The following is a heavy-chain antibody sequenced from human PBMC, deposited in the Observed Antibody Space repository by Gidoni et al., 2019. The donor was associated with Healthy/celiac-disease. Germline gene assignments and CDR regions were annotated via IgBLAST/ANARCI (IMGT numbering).Heavy chain of an antibody. J-gene: IGHJ6*02. V-gene: IGHV1-69*01. D-gene: IGHD6-13*01. Sequence: QVQLVQSGAEVKKHGSSVKVSCKAAGGTFSSYAISWVRQAPGQGLEWLGGIIPNFGTADYAQKFRGRVTITADESTSTAYMELSSLRSEDTAVYYCARDPAAAGFYGIDVWGQGTTVTVSS. CDR1: GGTFSSYA. CDR3: ARDPAAAGFYGIDV. CDR2: IIPNFGTA.